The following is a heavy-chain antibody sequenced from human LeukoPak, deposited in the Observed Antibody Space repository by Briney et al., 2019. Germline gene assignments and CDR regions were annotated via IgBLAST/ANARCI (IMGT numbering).Heavy chain of an antibody. CDR2: IYSGGST. J-gene: IGHJ4*02. CDR1: GYSISSGYY. CDR3: ASSRRGYSYALDY. Sequence: ETLSLTCTVSGYSISSGYYWGWIRQPPGKGLEWVSVIYSGGSTYYADSVKGRFTISRDNSKNTLYLQMNSLRAEDTAVYYCASSRRGYSYALDYWGQGTLVTVSS. V-gene: IGHV3-53*01. D-gene: IGHD5-18*01.